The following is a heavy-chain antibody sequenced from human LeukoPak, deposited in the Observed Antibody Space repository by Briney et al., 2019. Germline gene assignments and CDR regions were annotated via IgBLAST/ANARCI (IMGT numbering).Heavy chain of an antibody. Sequence: QTGGSLRLSCAASGFTFSSYGMHWVRQALGKGLEWVAVIWYDGSNKYYADSVKGRFTISRDNSKNTLYLQMNSLRAEDTAVYYCARDMELQRMDYWGQGTLVTVSS. CDR3: ARDMELQRMDY. CDR1: GFTFSSYG. J-gene: IGHJ4*02. V-gene: IGHV3-33*01. CDR2: IWYDGSNK. D-gene: IGHD1-7*01.